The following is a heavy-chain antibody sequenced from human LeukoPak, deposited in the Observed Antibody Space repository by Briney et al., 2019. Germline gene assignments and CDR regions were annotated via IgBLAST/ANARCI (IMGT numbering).Heavy chain of an antibody. CDR3: AKDRIVGATARLFDY. J-gene: IGHJ4*02. D-gene: IGHD1-26*01. V-gene: IGHV3-23*01. Sequence: GGSLRLSCAASGFTFSSYAMSWVRQAPGKGLGWVSAISGSGGSTYYVDSVKGRFTISRDNSKNTLYLQMNSLRAEDTAVYYCAKDRIVGATARLFDYWGQGTLVTVSS. CDR2: ISGSGGST. CDR1: GFTFSSYA.